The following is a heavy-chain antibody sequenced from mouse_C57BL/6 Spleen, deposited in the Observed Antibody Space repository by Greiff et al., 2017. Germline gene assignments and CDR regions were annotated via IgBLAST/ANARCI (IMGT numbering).Heavy chain of an antibody. CDR1: GYAFTNYL. J-gene: IGHJ4*01. CDR3: ARSTMVTTYAMDY. CDR2: INPGSGGT. D-gene: IGHD2-2*01. V-gene: IGHV1-54*01. Sequence: VQLQQSGAELVRPGTSVKVSCKASGYAFTNYLIEWVKQRPGQGLEWIGVINPGSGGTNYNEKFKGKATLTADKSSSTAYMQLSSLTSEDSAVYGCARSTMVTTYAMDYWGQGTSVTVSS.